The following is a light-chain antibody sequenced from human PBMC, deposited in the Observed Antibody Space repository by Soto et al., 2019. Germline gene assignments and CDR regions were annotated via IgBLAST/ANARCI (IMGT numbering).Light chain of an antibody. Sequence: QSVLTQPPSVSGAPGQRVAISCTGSSSDIGAGYDVHWYQHLPGTAPKLLIYGNNNRPSGVPDRFSGSKSGTSASLAITGLQAEDEADYYCQSYDSSLYVFGTGTKLTVL. V-gene: IGLV1-40*01. CDR2: GNN. CDR1: SSDIGAGYD. J-gene: IGLJ1*01. CDR3: QSYDSSLYV.